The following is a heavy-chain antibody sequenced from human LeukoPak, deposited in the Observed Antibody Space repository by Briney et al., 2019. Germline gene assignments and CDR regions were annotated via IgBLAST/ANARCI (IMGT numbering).Heavy chain of an antibody. D-gene: IGHD3-22*01. CDR3: ARNGHYSLDN. CDR1: GGSISSGNYY. J-gene: IGHJ4*02. CDR2: IYRSVSP. V-gene: IGHV4-61*05. Sequence: SETLSLTCTVSGGSISSGNYYWSWVRQPPGKGLEWIREIYRSVSPTYNPSLESRVTISADKSNNQLSLKLTSVTAADTAVYYCARNGHYSLDNWGQGTLVTVSS.